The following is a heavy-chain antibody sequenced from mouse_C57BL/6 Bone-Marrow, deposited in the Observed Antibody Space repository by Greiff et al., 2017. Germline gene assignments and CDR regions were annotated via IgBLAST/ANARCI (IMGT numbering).Heavy chain of an antibody. J-gene: IGHJ3*01. CDR3: ARSSWFAY. CDR1: GYNFTSYW. V-gene: IGHV1-69*01. CDR2: IDPSDSYT. Sequence: VQLQQPGAELVMPGASVKLSCKASGYNFTSYWMHWVKQRPGQGLEWIGEIDPSDSYTNYNQKFKGKSTLTVDKSSSTAYMQLSSLTSEDSAVYYCARSSWFAYWGQGTLVTVSA.